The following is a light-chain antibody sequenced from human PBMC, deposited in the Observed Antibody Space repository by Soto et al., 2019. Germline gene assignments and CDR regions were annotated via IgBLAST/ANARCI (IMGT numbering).Light chain of an antibody. Sequence: QPVLTQPPSASGSPGQSVTISCTGTSNDVGDYNYVSWYQQHPGKAPKLMIYEVSKRPSGVPDRFSGSKSGNTASLTVSGLQVEDEADYYCSSYAGSNSWVFGGGTKLTVL. CDR3: SSYAGSNSWV. V-gene: IGLV2-8*01. CDR1: SNDVGDYNY. J-gene: IGLJ3*02. CDR2: EVS.